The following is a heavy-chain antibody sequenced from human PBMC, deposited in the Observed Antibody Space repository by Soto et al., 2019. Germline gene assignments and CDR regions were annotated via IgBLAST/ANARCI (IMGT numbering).Heavy chain of an antibody. J-gene: IGHJ4*02. CDR1: GGSINSGAHY. D-gene: IGHD3-22*01. Sequence: SETLSLTCTVSGGSINSGAHYWSWLRQHPGKGLEWIGYIYYSGDTQYNPSLKSRVTISLDNAKNSLYLQMNSLRAEDTAVYYCARAPYYFDGSGYHGYWGQGTLVTVSS. V-gene: IGHV4-31*03. CDR2: IYYSGDT. CDR3: ARAPYYFDGSGYHGY.